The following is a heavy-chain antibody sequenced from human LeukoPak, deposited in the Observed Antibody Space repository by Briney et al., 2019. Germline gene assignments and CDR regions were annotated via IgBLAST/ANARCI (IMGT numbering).Heavy chain of an antibody. CDR3: ARSPQGVPAAKPFDY. V-gene: IGHV3-21*01. CDR1: GFTFSSYS. Sequence: GGSLRLSCAASGFTFSSYSMNWVRQAPGEGLEWVSFISSSSTYIYYADSVKGRFTISRDNAENSLYLQMNSLRADDTALYYCARSPQGVPAAKPFDYWGQGTQVTVSS. J-gene: IGHJ4*02. CDR2: ISSSSTYI. D-gene: IGHD2-2*01.